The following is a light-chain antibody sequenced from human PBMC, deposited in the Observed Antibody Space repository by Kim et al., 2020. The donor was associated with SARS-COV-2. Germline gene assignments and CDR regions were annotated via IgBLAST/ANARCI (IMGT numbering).Light chain of an antibody. Sequence: QSALTQPASVSGSPGQSITISCTGTSSDVGGYNYVSWYQQHPGKAPKLMIYDVSKRPSGVSNPFSGSKSGNTASLTISGLQAEDEADYYCSSYTSSSTYVVFGGGTQLTVL. J-gene: IGLJ2*01. CDR2: DVS. CDR1: SSDVGGYNY. V-gene: IGLV2-14*01. CDR3: SSYTSSSTYVV.